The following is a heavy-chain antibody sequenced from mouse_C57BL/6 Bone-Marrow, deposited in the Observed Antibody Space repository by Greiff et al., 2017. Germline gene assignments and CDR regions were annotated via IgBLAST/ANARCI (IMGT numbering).Heavy chain of an antibody. D-gene: IGHD2-1*01. CDR3: ARIYGTPFAY. CDR1: GFSLTSYG. V-gene: IGHV2-2*01. J-gene: IGHJ3*01. Sequence: QVQLQQSGPGLVQPSQSLSITCTVSGFSLTSYGVHWVRQSPGKGLEWLGVIWSGGSTDYNAAFISRLSISKDNSKSQVFFKMNSLQADDTAIYYCARIYGTPFAYWGQGTLVTVSA. CDR2: IWSGGST.